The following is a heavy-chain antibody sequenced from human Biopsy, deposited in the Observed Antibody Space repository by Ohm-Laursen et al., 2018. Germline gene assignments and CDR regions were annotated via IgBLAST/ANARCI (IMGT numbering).Heavy chain of an antibody. J-gene: IGHJ4*02. Sequence: GALSLTCTVSGGSIGSFFWSWIRQPPGKGLEWIGYIYYIGSTNYNPSLRSRVTISVDRSKNQFSLELSSVTAADTAVYYCARVGAGAPSIDYFDYWGQGALVTVSS. CDR2: IYYIGST. V-gene: IGHV4-59*01. CDR1: GGSIGSFF. CDR3: ARVGAGAPSIDYFDY. D-gene: IGHD1-26*01.